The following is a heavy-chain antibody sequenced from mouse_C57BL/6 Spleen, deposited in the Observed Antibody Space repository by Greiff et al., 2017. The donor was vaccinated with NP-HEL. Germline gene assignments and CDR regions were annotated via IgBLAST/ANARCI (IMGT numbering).Heavy chain of an antibody. D-gene: IGHD2-3*01. CDR2: IWPGGGT. CDR3: ARIYDGYYFDY. V-gene: IGHV2-9-1*01. Sequence: QVQLKESGPGLVAPSQSLSITCTVSGFSLTSYAISWVRQPPGKGLEWLGVIWPGGGTNYNSALKSRLSISKDNSKSQVFLKMNSLQTDDTARYYCARIYDGYYFDYWGQGTTLTVSS. J-gene: IGHJ2*01. CDR1: GFSLTSYA.